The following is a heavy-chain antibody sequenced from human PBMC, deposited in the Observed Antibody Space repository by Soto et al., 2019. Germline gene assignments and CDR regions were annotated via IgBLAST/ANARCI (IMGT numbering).Heavy chain of an antibody. CDR1: GGSFSGYD. CDR2: INHSGNT. CDR3: ARGTPGY. V-gene: IGHV4-34*01. Sequence: QVQLQQWGAGLLKSSETLSLTCAVYGGSFSGYDWSWIRQPPGKGLEWIGDINHSGNTNYNPSLKSRVTVSVDTSKNQFSLMLSSVTAADTAVYCCARGTPGYWGQGSLVTVSS. J-gene: IGHJ4*02.